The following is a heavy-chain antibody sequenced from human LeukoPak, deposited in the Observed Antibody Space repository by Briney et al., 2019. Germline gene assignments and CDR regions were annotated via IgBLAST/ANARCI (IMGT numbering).Heavy chain of an antibody. CDR1: GFTFSSYS. J-gene: IGHJ4*02. V-gene: IGHV3-21*01. D-gene: IGHD5-12*01. Sequence: GSLRLSFAASGFTFSSYSMNWVRQAPGKGLEWVSSISSSSSYIYYADSVKGRFTISRDNAKNSLYLQMNSLRAEDTAVYYCARDVDIVATIVADYWGQGTLVTVSS. CDR3: ARDVDIVATIVADY. CDR2: ISSSSSYI.